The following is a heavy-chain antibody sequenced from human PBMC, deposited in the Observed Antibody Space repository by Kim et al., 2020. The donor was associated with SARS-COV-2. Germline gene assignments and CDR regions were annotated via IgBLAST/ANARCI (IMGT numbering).Heavy chain of an antibody. D-gene: IGHD4-17*01. CDR2: ISYDGSNK. CDR1: GFTFSSYG. J-gene: IGHJ6*04. Sequence: GGSLRLSCAASGFTFSSYGMHWVRQAPGKGLEWVAVISYDGSNKYYADSVKGRFTISRDNSKNTLYLQMNSLRAEDTAVYYCAKETWDTVTDYYYYGMYVWGDETTVTVSS. V-gene: IGHV3-30*18. CDR3: AKETWDTVTDYYYYGMYV.